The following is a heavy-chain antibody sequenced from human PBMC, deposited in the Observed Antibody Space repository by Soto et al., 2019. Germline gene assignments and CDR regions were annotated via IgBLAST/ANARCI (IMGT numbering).Heavy chain of an antibody. CDR2: ISDTGST. Sequence: QVQLQESGPGLLKPSETLSLTCTVSGGSISNNYWTWIRQPPGKGLEWIGCISDTGSTNYNPSLKSRVTIPVHTSKHHFSLKLSSVTPADTAVYYCARRRDVLDYWGQGTLVTVSS. CDR3: ARRRDVLDY. D-gene: IGHD6-6*01. J-gene: IGHJ4*02. CDR1: GGSISNNY. V-gene: IGHV4-59*01.